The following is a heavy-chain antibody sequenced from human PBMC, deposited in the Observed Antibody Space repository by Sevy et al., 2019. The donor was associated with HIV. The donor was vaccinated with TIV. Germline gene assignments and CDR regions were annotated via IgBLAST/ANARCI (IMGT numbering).Heavy chain of an antibody. CDR2: IGYDGSNK. J-gene: IGHJ4*02. Sequence: GGCLRLSCAASGFAPSTYGMHWVRQAPGKGLEWVVVIGYDGSNKYYTDPVKGRFSISRDNSRNTLFLQMDSLRAEDTAVYYCARDPRMYGDYLLAYFDYWGQGTLVTVSS. D-gene: IGHD2-8*01. V-gene: IGHV3-33*01. CDR1: GFAPSTYG. CDR3: ARDPRMYGDYLLAYFDY.